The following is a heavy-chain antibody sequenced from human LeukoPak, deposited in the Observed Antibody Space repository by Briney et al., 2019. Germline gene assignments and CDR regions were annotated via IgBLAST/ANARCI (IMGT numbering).Heavy chain of an antibody. CDR3: AKDRDRGLDY. D-gene: IGHD3-16*02. CDR1: GFTFDDYT. CDR2: ITWDGDST. V-gene: IGHV3-43*01. J-gene: IGHJ4*02. Sequence: PGGSLRLSCAASGFTFDDYTMHWARQAPGKGLEWVSLITWDGDSTFYADSVKGRFTISRDNSKNSLYLQMNSLITEDTALYYCAKDRDRGLDYWGRGTLVTVSS.